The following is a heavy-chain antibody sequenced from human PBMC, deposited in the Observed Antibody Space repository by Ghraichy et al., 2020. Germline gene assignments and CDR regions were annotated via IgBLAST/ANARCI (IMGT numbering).Heavy chain of an antibody. J-gene: IGHJ5*02. CDR1: GGSISSYY. CDR3: ARDRYDFWSGYPNWFDP. Sequence: SETLSLTCTVSGGSISSYYWSWIRQPAGKGLEWIGRIYTSGSTNYNPSLKSRVTMSVDTSKNQFSLKLSSVTAADTAVYYCARDRYDFWSGYPNWFDPWGQGTLVTVSS. CDR2: IYTSGST. V-gene: IGHV4-4*07. D-gene: IGHD3-3*01.